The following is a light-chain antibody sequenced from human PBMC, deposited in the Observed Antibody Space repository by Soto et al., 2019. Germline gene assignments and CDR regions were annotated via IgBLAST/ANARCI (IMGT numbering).Light chain of an antibody. V-gene: IGLV2-14*01. CDR2: EVI. CDR1: NSDVNY. CDR3: SSYTSSSIFYVV. J-gene: IGLJ2*01. Sequence: QSALTQPASVSGAPGQSITISCTGTNSDVNYVSWHQQHPGKAPKLMIYEVINRSSGVSTRFSGSKSGNTASLTISGLQAEDEADYYCSSYTSSSIFYVVFGGGTQLTVL.